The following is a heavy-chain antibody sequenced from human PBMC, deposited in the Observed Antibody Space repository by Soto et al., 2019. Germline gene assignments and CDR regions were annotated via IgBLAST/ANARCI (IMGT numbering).Heavy chain of an antibody. V-gene: IGHV1-18*01. CDR3: SRSSHSEELPSYFDP. J-gene: IGHJ4*02. CDR2: ISAFNGKT. D-gene: IGHD1-26*01. CDR1: GYTFPSYG. Sequence: QVQLVQSGAEVKKPGASVKVSCKASGYTFPSYGITWVRQAPGKGLEWMGWISAFNGKTDYPLKFQGRVTMTTDTFTSTAYMELRSLRSDDPAVYYCSRSSHSEELPSYFDPWGQGNLGTVSS.